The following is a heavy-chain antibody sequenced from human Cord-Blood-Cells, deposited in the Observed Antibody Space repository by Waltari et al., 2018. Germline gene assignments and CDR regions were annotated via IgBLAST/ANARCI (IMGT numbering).Heavy chain of an antibody. CDR3: ARGRESSSWFDY. J-gene: IGHJ5*01. CDR2: STPNTGAT. Sequence: QVQLVQSGAEVKKPGASVKVSCKASGYTFTGYYMNWVRQAPGQGLEWMGWSTPNTGATKHARKFQGRGTMTGDTSISTAYMELSRLRSDDTVVYYCARGRESSSWFDYWGQGTLVTVSS. D-gene: IGHD6-13*01. V-gene: IGHV1-2*02. CDR1: GYTFTGYY.